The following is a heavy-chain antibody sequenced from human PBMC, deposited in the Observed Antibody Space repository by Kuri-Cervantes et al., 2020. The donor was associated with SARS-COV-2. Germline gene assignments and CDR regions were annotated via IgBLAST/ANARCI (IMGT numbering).Heavy chain of an antibody. J-gene: IGHJ3*02. D-gene: IGHD2-21*01. Sequence: GGSLRLSCAASGFTFYNAWMSWVRQAPGKGLEWVGRIKSKPDGGATEYAAPVKGRFTFSRDDSKNTLYLQMNSLKTEDTAVYYCTSGRIADRLGAFDIWGQGTMVTVSS. CDR1: GFTFYNAW. CDR3: TSGRIADRLGAFDI. CDR2: IKSKPDGGAT. V-gene: IGHV3-15*01.